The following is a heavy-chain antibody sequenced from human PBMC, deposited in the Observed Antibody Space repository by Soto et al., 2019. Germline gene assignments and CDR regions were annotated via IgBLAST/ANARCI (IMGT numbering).Heavy chain of an antibody. Sequence: ASVKVSCKASGYTFTSYGISWVRQAPGQGLEWMGWISAYNGNTNYAQKLQGRVTMTTDTSTSTAYMELRSLRSDDTAVYYCARDTDYYDSSGYYVPLDCWGQGTLVTVS. CDR2: ISAYNGNT. CDR1: GYTFTSYG. V-gene: IGHV1-18*01. D-gene: IGHD3-22*01. CDR3: ARDTDYYDSSGYYVPLDC. J-gene: IGHJ4*02.